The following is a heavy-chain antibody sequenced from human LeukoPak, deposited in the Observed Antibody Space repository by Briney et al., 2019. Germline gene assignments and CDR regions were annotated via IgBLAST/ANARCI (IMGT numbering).Heavy chain of an antibody. CDR2: INPNSGGT. CDR1: GGTFSSYA. D-gene: IGHD3-16*02. CDR3: ARGPSRAYDYVWGSYRENNWFDP. Sequence: ASVKVSCKASGGTFSSYAISWVRQAPGQGLEWMGWINPNSGGTNYAQKFQGRVTMTRDTSISTAYMELSRLRSDDTAVYYCARGPSRAYDYVWGSYRENNWFDPWGQGTLVTVSS. V-gene: IGHV1-2*02. J-gene: IGHJ5*02.